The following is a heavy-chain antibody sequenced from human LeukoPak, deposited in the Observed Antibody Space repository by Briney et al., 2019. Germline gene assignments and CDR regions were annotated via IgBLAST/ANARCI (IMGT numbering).Heavy chain of an antibody. CDR3: AKDSREVPQYHYDSSGYIFDY. Sequence: GGSLRLSCAASGFTFDDYTMHWVRQAPGKGLEWVSLISWDGGSTYYADSVKGRFTISRDNSKNTLYLQMNSLRAEDTAVYYCAKDSREVPQYHYDSSGYIFDYWGQGTLVTVSS. V-gene: IGHV3-43*01. D-gene: IGHD3-22*01. CDR2: ISWDGGST. J-gene: IGHJ4*02. CDR1: GFTFDDYT.